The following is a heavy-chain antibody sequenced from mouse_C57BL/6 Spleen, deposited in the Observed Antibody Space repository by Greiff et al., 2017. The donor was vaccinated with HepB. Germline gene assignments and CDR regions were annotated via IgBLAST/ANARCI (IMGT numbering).Heavy chain of an antibody. D-gene: IGHD1-1*01. CDR2: IRSKSNNYAT. J-gene: IGHJ4*01. CDR3: VRQRYYYGSSYEDY. Sequence: EVQLVESGGGLVQPKGSLKLSCAASGFSFNTYAMNWVRQAPGKGLEWVARIRSKSNNYATYYADSVKDRFTISRDDSESMLYLQMNNLKTEDTAMYYCVRQRYYYGSSYEDYWGQGTSVTVSS. CDR1: GFSFNTYA. V-gene: IGHV10-1*01.